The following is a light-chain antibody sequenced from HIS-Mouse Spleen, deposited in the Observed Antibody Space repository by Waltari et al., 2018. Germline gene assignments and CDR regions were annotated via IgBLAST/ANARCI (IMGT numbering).Light chain of an antibody. CDR1: SGSIASNY. Sequence: NFMLTQPHSVSESPGKTVTISCTGSSGSIASNYVQWYQQRPGSAPTTGIYEDNQRPPGVPDRFSGSIDSSSNSASLTISGLKTEDEADYYCQSYDSSNHNWVFGGGTKLTVL. J-gene: IGLJ3*02. V-gene: IGLV6-57*02. CDR2: EDN. CDR3: QSYDSSNHNWV.